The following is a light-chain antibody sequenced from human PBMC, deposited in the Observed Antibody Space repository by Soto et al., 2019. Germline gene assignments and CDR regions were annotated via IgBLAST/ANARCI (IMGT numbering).Light chain of an antibody. V-gene: IGLV2-14*01. CDR2: EVS. J-gene: IGLJ1*01. CDR1: SSDVGGYNY. CDR3: SSYTSTNTRL. Sequence: SVLTQPASVSGSLGQSITISCTGTSSDVGGYNYVSWYQQHPGKAPKLMIYEVSNRPSGISNRFSGSKSGNTASLTISGLQAEDDADYYCSSYTSTNTRLFGTGTKLTVL.